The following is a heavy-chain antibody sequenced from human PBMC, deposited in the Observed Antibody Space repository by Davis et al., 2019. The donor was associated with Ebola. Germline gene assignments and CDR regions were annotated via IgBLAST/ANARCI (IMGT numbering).Heavy chain of an antibody. J-gene: IGHJ3*02. CDR1: GFTFSDYY. CDR2: ISSSGSTI. V-gene: IGHV3-11*01. Sequence: GESLKISCAASGFTFSDYYMSWIRQAPGKGLEWVSYISSSGSTIYYADSVKGRFTISRDNAKNYLYLQMNSLRAEDTAVYYCARDSTAITMIVVVISDAFDIWGQGTMVTVSS. CDR3: ARDSTAITMIVVVISDAFDI. D-gene: IGHD3-22*01.